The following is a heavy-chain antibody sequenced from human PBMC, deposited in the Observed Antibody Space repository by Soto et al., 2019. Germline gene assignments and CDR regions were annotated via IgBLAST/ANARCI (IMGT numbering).Heavy chain of an antibody. CDR1: GGSISSGGYY. CDR3: ARGVSGPGVW. J-gene: IGHJ4*02. CDR2: IYYSGST. Sequence: SETLSLTCTVSGGSISSGGYYWSWIRQHPGKGLEWIGYIYYSGSTYYNPSLKSRVTISVDTSKNQFSLKLSSVTAADTAVYYCARGVSGPGVWWGQGTLVTVSS. V-gene: IGHV4-31*03. D-gene: IGHD6-25*01.